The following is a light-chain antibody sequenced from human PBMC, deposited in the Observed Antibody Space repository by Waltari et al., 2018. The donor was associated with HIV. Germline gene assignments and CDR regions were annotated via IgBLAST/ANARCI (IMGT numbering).Light chain of an antibody. CDR1: SSNIGSNY. CDR3: AAWDDSPYV. Sequence: QSVLTQSPSASGTPGQRVTISCSGSSSNIGSNYVYWYQQLPGTAPKLLIYRNNQRPSGVPDRFSGSKSVTSASLAINGLRSEDEADYYCAAWDDSPYVFGTGTKVTVL. J-gene: IGLJ1*01. V-gene: IGLV1-47*01. CDR2: RNN.